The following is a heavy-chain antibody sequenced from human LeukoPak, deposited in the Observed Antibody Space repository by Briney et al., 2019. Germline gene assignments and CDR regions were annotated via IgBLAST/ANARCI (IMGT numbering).Heavy chain of an antibody. CDR3: AKFSGSPLDYYYYGMDV. J-gene: IGHJ6*02. V-gene: IGHV3-23*01. D-gene: IGHD6-13*01. CDR1: GFTFSSYA. CDR2: ISGSGGST. Sequence: PGGSLRLSCAASGFTFSSYAMSWVRQAPGKGLEWVSAISGSGGSTYYADSVKGRFTISRDNSKNTLYLQMNSLRAEDTAVYYCAKFSGSPLDYYYYGMDVWGQGTTVTVSS.